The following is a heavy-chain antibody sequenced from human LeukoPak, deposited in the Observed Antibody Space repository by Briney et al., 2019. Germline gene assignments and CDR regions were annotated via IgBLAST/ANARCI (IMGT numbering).Heavy chain of an antibody. V-gene: IGHV1-8*03. CDR2: MNPNSGNT. J-gene: IGHJ6*03. Sequence: ASVKVSCKASGYTFTNYDINWVRQATGQGLEWTGWMNPNSGNTGYGQKFQGRVTITRNTSISTAYMELSSLRSEDTAVYYCARGGWFGEFPYYMDVWGKGTTVTVSS. CDR1: GYTFTNYD. CDR3: ARGGWFGEFPYYMDV. D-gene: IGHD3-10*01.